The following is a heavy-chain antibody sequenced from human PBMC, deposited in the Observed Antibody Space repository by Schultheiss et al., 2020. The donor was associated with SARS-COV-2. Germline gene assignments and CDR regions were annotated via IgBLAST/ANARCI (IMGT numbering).Heavy chain of an antibody. CDR1: GFTFSSYW. J-gene: IGHJ6*02. Sequence: GESLKISCAASGFTFSSYWMHWVRQAPGKGLEWVSAISGSGGSTYYADSVKGRFTISRDNSKNTLYLQMNSLRAEDTAVYYCARERDYYDSSGYPIHYGMDVWGQGTTVTVSS. D-gene: IGHD3-22*01. CDR3: ARERDYYDSSGYPIHYGMDV. V-gene: IGHV3-23*01. CDR2: ISGSGGST.